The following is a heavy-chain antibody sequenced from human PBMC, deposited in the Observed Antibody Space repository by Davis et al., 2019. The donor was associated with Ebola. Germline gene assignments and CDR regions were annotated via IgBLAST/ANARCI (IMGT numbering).Heavy chain of an antibody. D-gene: IGHD5-18*01. V-gene: IGHV4-39*07. CDR3: ARGSSRYSYGYNWFDP. Sequence: MPGGSLRLSCTVSGGSISSYYWGWIRQPPGRGLEWIGSISYSGTTHYNPSLKSRVTMSVGTSKNQFSLKLSSVTAADTAVYYCARGSSRYSYGYNWFDPWGQGTLVTVSS. CDR1: GGSISSYY. J-gene: IGHJ5*02. CDR2: ISYSGTT.